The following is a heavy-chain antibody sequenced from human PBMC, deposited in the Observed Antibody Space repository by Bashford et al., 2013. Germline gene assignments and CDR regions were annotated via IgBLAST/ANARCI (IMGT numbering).Heavy chain of an antibody. CDR3: TKGRDGSNWYGTFAS. D-gene: IGHD2-15*01. V-gene: IGHV3-23*01. Sequence: VRQAPGKGLEWVSGISDSGGNTYYADSVKGRVTISRDNYGNTLFLQINSLRVEDTAVYYCTKGRDGSNWYGTFASWGQGTLVTVSS. J-gene: IGHJ4*02. CDR2: ISDSGGNT.